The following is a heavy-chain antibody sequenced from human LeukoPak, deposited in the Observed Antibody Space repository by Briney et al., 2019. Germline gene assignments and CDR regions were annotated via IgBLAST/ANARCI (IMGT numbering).Heavy chain of an antibody. D-gene: IGHD3-9*01. J-gene: IGHJ4*02. CDR3: ARVNYDILTGYYNYFDY. Sequence: SQTLSLTCAVSGGSISSGGYSWSWIRQPPGKGPEWIGYIYHSGSTYYNPSLKSRVTISVDRSKNQFSLKLSSVTAADTAVYYCARVNYDILTGYYNYFDYWGQGTLVTVSS. V-gene: IGHV4-30-2*01. CDR2: IYHSGST. CDR1: GGSISSGGYS.